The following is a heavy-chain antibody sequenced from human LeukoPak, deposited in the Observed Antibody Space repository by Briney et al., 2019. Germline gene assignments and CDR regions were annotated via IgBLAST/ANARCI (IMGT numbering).Heavy chain of an antibody. V-gene: IGHV4-61*01. CDR2: IYYSGST. J-gene: IGHJ4*02. D-gene: IGHD2-15*01. CDR3: AREACSGGSCYSGYFDY. CDR1: GGSVSSGSYY. Sequence: SETLSLTCTVSGGSVSSGSYYWSWIRQPPGKGLEWIGYIYYSGSTNYNPSLKSRVTISVDTSKNQFSLKLSSVTAADTAVYYCAREACSGGSCYSGYFDYWGQGTLVTVSS.